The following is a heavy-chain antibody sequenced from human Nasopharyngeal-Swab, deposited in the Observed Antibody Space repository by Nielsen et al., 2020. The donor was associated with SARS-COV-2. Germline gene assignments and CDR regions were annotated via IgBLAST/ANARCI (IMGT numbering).Heavy chain of an antibody. J-gene: IGHJ6*02. CDR2: INSDGSST. Sequence: VRQMPGKGLVWVSRINSDGSSTSYADSVKGRFTISRDNAKNTPYLQMNSLRAEDTAVYYCARDLFYYGSGNPNSLYYGMDVWGQGTTVTVSS. V-gene: IGHV3-74*01. D-gene: IGHD3-10*01. CDR3: ARDLFYYGSGNPNSLYYGMDV.